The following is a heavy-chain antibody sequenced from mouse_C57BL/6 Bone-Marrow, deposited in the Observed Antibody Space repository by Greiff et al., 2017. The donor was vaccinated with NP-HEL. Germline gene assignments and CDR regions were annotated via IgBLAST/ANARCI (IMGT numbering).Heavy chain of an antibody. V-gene: IGHV5-12*01. J-gene: IGHJ3*01. CDR1: GFTFSDYY. Sequence: EVKLVESGGGLVQPGGSLKLSCAASGFTFSDYYMYWVRQTPEKRLEWVAYISNGGGSTYYPDTVKGRFTISRDNAKNTLYLQMSRLKSEDTAMYYCARLSIRGAWFAYWGQGTLVTVSA. D-gene: IGHD1-3*01. CDR3: ARLSIRGAWFAY. CDR2: ISNGGGST.